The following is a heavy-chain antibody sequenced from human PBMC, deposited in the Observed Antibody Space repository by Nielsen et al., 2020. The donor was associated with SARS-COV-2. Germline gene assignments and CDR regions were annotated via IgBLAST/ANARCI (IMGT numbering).Heavy chain of an antibody. V-gene: IGHV3-30*03. D-gene: IGHD5-18*01. CDR1: GFTFSSYG. CDR2: ISYDGSNK. CDR3: ASLYSYGFEQDY. Sequence: GGSLRLSCAASGFTFSSYGMHWVRQAPGKGLEWVAVISYDGSNKYYADSVKGRFTISRDNSKNTLYLQMNSLRAEDTAVYYCASLYSYGFEQDYWGQGTLVTVSS. J-gene: IGHJ4*02.